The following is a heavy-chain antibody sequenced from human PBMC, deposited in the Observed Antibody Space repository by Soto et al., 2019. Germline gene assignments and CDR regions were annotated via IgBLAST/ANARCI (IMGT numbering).Heavy chain of an antibody. V-gene: IGHV1-18*04. D-gene: IGHD1-7*01. CDR1: GYTFTDYG. J-gene: IGHJ3*01. Sequence: QVQLVQSGAEVKTPGASVKVSCHASGYTFTDYGINWVRQAPGQGLEWMAWISTYNGKNHHAPNVEGRFTMTTDTSTTTAYMELRSLRSDDTAVYYCARGGWNYGPGACDVWGQGTRVTVSS. CDR3: ARGGWNYGPGACDV. CDR2: ISTYNGKN.